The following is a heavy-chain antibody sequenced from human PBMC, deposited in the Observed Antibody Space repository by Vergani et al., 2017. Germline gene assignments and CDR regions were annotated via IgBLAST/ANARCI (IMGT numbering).Heavy chain of an antibody. D-gene: IGHD2-15*01. CDR2: IYYSGST. CDR1: GGSVSSGSYY. CDR3: ARRRVAWFDP. Sequence: QVQLQESGPGLVKPSETLSLTCTVSGGSVSSGSYYWGWIRQPPGKGLEWIGSIYYSGSTYYNPSLKSRVTISVDTSKNQFSLKLSSVTAADTAVYYCARRRVAWFDPWGQGTLVTVSS. V-gene: IGHV4-39*01. J-gene: IGHJ5*02.